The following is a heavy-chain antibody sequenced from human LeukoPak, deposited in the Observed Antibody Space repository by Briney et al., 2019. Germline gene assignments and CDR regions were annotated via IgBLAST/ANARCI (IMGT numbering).Heavy chain of an antibody. J-gene: IGHJ4*02. V-gene: IGHV3-33*01. CDR3: ARDSEYGYRFDS. CDR2: IWYDGSEE. CDR1: GFVFSRYG. Sequence: GRSLRLSCAASGFVFSRYGMHWVRQAPGKGLEWVAFIWYDGSEEYYADSVKGRITVSRDNSKNTLYLQLSSLRAEDTAVYYCARDSEYGYRFDSWGQGTLLTVSS. D-gene: IGHD5-18*01.